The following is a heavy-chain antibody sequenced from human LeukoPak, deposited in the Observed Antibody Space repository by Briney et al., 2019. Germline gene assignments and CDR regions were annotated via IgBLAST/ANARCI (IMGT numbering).Heavy chain of an antibody. D-gene: IGHD4/OR15-4a*01. CDR2: VSGSGGST. CDR1: GFTLSNYA. V-gene: IGHV3-23*01. Sequence: GGSLRLSCAASGFTLSNYAMSWVRQAPGKGLEWVSAVSGSGGSTHYAGSVKGRFTISRDNSKNTLYLQMNSLRVEDTAVYYCAKLKTMVDYYFDFWGLGTLVTVSS. J-gene: IGHJ4*02. CDR3: AKLKTMVDYYFDF.